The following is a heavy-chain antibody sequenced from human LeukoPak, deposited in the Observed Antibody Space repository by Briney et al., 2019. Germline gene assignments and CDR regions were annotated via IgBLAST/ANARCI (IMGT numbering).Heavy chain of an antibody. D-gene: IGHD5-18*01. CDR3: ARRGFGYSYGFVSYYFDY. Sequence: ASVKVSCKVSGYTLTELSMHWVRQAPGKGLEWMGGFDPEDGETIYTQKFQGRVTMTRDTSTSTVYMELSSLRSEDTAVYYCARRGFGYSYGFVSYYFDYWGQGTLVTVSS. J-gene: IGHJ4*02. CDR2: FDPEDGET. V-gene: IGHV1-24*01. CDR1: GYTLTELS.